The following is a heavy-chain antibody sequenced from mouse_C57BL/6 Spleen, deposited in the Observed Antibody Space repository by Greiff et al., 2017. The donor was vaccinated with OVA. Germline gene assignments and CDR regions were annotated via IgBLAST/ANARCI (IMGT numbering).Heavy chain of an antibody. CDR2: IYPGDGDT. CDR1: GYAFSSYW. Sequence: VQLQQSGAELVKPGASVKISCKASGYAFSSYWMNWVKQRPGKGLEWIGQIYPGDGDTNYNGKFKGKATLTADKSSSTAYMQLSSLTSEDSAVYFCARLHYYGSSPDYWGQGTTLTVSS. D-gene: IGHD1-1*01. V-gene: IGHV1-80*01. J-gene: IGHJ2*01. CDR3: ARLHYYGSSPDY.